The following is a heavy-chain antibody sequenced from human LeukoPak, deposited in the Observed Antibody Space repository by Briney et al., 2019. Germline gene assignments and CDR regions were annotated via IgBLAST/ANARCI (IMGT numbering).Heavy chain of an antibody. J-gene: IGHJ4*02. CDR1: GFTFSDYW. Sequence: PGGSLRLSCAASGFTFSDYWMSWVRQAPGKGLEWVANIKQDGGEKYYVDTVKGRFTISGDNAKNSLYLQMNSLRAEDTAVYYCARASISLVPEGIDYWRQGTLVTVSS. D-gene: IGHD3-10*01. CDR2: IKQDGGEK. CDR3: ARASISLVPEGIDY. V-gene: IGHV3-7*01.